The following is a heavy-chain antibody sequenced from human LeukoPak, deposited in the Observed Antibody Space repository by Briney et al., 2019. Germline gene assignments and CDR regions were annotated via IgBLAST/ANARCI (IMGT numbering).Heavy chain of an antibody. D-gene: IGHD3-10*01. V-gene: IGHV4-34*01. CDR1: GGSFSGYY. CDR3: ARYGSGSYYNWRRYFDY. Sequence: SETLSLTCAVYGGSFSGYYWSWIRQPPGKGLEWLGEINHSGSTNYNPSLESRVTISVDTSKNQFSLKLSSVTAADTAVYYCARYGSGSYYNWRRYFDYWGQGTLVTVSS. J-gene: IGHJ4*02. CDR2: INHSGST.